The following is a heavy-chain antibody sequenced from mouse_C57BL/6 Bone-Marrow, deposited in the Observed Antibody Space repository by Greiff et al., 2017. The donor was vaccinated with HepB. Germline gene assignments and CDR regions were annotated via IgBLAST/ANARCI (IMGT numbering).Heavy chain of an antibody. CDR1: GYTFTSYW. D-gene: IGHD1-1*01. J-gene: IGHJ1*03. Sequence: QVQLQQSGAELAKPGASVKLSCKASGYTFTSYWMHWVKQRPGQGMEWIGYINPSSGYTKYNQKFKDKATLTADKSSSTAYMQLSSLPYEDSAVYYCARPPLTTVVAHWYFDVWGTGTTVTVSS. CDR2: INPSSGYT. V-gene: IGHV1-7*01. CDR3: ARPPLTTVVAHWYFDV.